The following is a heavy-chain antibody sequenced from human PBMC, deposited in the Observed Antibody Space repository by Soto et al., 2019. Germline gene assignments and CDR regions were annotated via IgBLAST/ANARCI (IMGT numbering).Heavy chain of an antibody. J-gene: IGHJ4*02. Sequence: NPGGSLRLSCATSGFTFSRYTMNWVRLAPGKGLEWVSSISRSNDYIYYADSVKGRFTISRDNTENSLYLQMNSLRAEDTAVYYCARDRVYCTTTTCSLDYWGQGTLVTVSS. CDR3: ARDRVYCTTTTCSLDY. CDR1: GFTFSRYT. CDR2: ISRSNDYI. V-gene: IGHV3-21*06. D-gene: IGHD2-2*01.